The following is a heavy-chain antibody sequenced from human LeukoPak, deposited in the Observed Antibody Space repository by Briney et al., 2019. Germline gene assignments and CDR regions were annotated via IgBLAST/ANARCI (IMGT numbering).Heavy chain of an antibody. CDR2: IYYSGST. V-gene: IGHV4-39*01. CDR1: GGSIRRSSYY. CDR3: ARLVLLWFGDQAYWFDP. J-gene: IGHJ5*02. Sequence: SETLSLTCTVSGGSIRRSSYYWGWIRQPPGRGLEWIGSIYYSGSTYYNPSLKSRVTISVDTSKNQFSLKLTSVTAADTAVYYCARLVLLWFGDQAYWFDPWGQGTLVTVSS. D-gene: IGHD3-10*01.